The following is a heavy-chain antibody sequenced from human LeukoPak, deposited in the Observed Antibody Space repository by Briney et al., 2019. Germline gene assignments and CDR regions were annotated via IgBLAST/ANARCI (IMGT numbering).Heavy chain of an antibody. Sequence: PSETLSLTCTVSGGSISSSSNYWGWIRQPPGKGLEWIGSIHYSGTTYYNPSLQSRLTMSVDFSENHISLKLTSVTAADTAVYYCAREGGPYRPLDYSGQGTLVTVSS. J-gene: IGHJ4*02. CDR1: GGSISSSSNY. CDR3: AREGGPYRPLDY. V-gene: IGHV4-39*07. CDR2: IHYSGTT.